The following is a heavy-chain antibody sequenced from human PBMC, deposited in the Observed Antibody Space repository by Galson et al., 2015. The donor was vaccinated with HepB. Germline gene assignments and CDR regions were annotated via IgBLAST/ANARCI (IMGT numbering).Heavy chain of an antibody. CDR2: VHSSGST. D-gene: IGHD3-10*01. CDR3: ARAGIRGVTNDF. CDR1: GGSISGVY. J-gene: IGHJ4*02. V-gene: IGHV4-4*07. Sequence: LSLTCSVSGGSISGVYWTWIRQPAGKGLEWIGRVHSSGSTKYNPSLSSRVTMSLDTSKNQLSLKLTSVTAADTAVYYCARAGIRGVTNDFWGQGILVTVSS.